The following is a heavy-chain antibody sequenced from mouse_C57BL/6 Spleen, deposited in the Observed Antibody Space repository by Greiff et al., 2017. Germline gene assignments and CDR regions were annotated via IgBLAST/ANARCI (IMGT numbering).Heavy chain of an antibody. D-gene: IGHD1-1*01. CDR3: ARVSYGSSYCDY. CDR1: GYTFTSYW. J-gene: IGHJ2*01. Sequence: VQLQQSGAELVKPGASVKMSCKASGYTFTSYWITWVKQRPGQGLEWIGDIYPGSGSTNYNEKFKSKATLTVDTSSSTAYIQLSSLTSEDSAVXYCARVSYGSSYCDYWGQGTTLTVSS. V-gene: IGHV1-55*01. CDR2: IYPGSGST.